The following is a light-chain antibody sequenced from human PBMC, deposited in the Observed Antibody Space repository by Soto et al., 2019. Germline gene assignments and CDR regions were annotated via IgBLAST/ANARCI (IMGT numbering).Light chain of an antibody. Sequence: EIVLTQSPATLSLSPGERATLSCRPIQSVRSYLAWYQQKPGQAPRLLIYDASNRATGIPARFSGSGSGTDFTLTISSLEPEDFAVYYCQQRSNWPPTWTFGQGTKVEIK. V-gene: IGKV3-11*01. CDR2: DAS. J-gene: IGKJ1*01. CDR3: QQRSNWPPTWT. CDR1: QSVRSY.